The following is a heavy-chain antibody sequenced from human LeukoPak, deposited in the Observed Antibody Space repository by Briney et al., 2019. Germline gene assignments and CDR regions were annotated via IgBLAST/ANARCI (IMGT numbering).Heavy chain of an antibody. J-gene: IGHJ4*02. D-gene: IGHD6-6*01. CDR3: ARDHDSSSPLY. CDR2: IIPIFGTA. Sequence: ASVKVSCKASGYTFTSYAISWVRQAPGQGLEWMGGIIPIFGTANYAQKFQGRVTITADESTSTAYMELSSLRSEDTAVYYCARDHDSSSPLYWGQGTLVTVSS. V-gene: IGHV1-69*13. CDR1: GYTFTSYA.